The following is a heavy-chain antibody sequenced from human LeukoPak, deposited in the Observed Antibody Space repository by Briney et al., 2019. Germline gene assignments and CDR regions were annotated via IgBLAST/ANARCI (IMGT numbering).Heavy chain of an antibody. CDR3: ARDHLRGMDGDYSVLGYYYYGMDV. CDR2: ISYDGSNK. J-gene: IGHJ6*02. Sequence: PGGSLRLSCAASGFTFSSYAMHWVRQAPGKGLEWVAVISYDGSNKYYADSVKGRFTISRDNSKNTLYLQMNSLRAEDTAVYYCARDHLRGMDGDYSVLGYYYYGMDVWGQGTTVTVSS. CDR1: GFTFSSYA. V-gene: IGHV3-30-3*01. D-gene: IGHD4-17*01.